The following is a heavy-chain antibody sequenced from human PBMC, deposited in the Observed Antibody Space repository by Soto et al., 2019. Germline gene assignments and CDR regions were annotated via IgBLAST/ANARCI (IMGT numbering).Heavy chain of an antibody. CDR3: AGPCNCGSACYPAYSLDS. CDR2: INHSGST. D-gene: IGHD2-21*02. Sequence: QVQLQQWGAGLLKPSETLSLTCAVYGGSFSGYYWSWIRQPPGKGLEWIGKINHSGSTYNPSLKSRVTISLDTSKNQFSLTLSSVTAADTAVYYCAGPCNCGSACYPAYSLDSWGQGTLVTVSS. J-gene: IGHJ4*02. V-gene: IGHV4-34*01. CDR1: GGSFSGYY.